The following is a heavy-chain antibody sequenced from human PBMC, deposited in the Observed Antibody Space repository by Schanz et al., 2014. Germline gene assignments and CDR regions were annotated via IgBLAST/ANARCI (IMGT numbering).Heavy chain of an antibody. Sequence: QLQLQESGPGLVKPSETLSLTCTVSGGSISSSSHFWGWIRQPPGKGLEWIGSIYYSGSTYYNPSLKGRVPISEDTPTNPPPVRVTSETATDTAVYYCARAAGPVDYWGQGTLVTVSS. CDR2: IYYSGST. V-gene: IGHV4-39*01. CDR1: GGSISSSSHF. D-gene: IGHD6-13*01. J-gene: IGHJ4*02. CDR3: ARAAGPVDY.